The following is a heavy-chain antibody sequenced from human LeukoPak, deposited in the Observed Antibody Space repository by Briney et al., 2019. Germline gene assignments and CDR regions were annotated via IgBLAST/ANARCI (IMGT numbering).Heavy chain of an antibody. V-gene: IGHV4-38-2*01. D-gene: IGHD2-2*01. CDR2: LYHSRSS. Sequence: CIVSLYHSRSSYYTPSLKSRVTISVEKTRKKLYMEMSTVTAADTAVYYCASQPAYNYMDVWGEGTTVTVSS. J-gene: IGHJ6*03. CDR3: ASQPAYNYMDV.